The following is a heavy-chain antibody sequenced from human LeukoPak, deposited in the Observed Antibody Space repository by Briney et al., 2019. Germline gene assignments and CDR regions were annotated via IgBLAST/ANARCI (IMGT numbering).Heavy chain of an antibody. Sequence: ASVKLSCKASGYTCTVYYMHWVRQAPGQGLEWMGCINPNSGGTNYAQKFQGRVTMTRDTFISTAYMELSRLRSDDTAVYYCARDVYYYGSGSSNWFDRWGQGTLVTVSS. J-gene: IGHJ5*02. CDR3: ARDVYYYGSGSSNWFDR. D-gene: IGHD3-10*01. CDR2: INPNSGGT. V-gene: IGHV1-2*02. CDR1: GYTCTVYY.